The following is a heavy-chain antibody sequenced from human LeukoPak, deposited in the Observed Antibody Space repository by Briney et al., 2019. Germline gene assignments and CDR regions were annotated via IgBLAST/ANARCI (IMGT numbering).Heavy chain of an antibody. J-gene: IGHJ4*02. CDR3: ARDLSGVTGYTYGRGIDY. Sequence: GGSLRLSCAASGFTFSSYWMSWVRQAPGRGLEWVANIKKDGSEKYYVDSVKGRFTISRDNAKTSLYLQMNSLRAEDTAVYYCARDLSGVTGYTYGRGIDYWGQGTLVTVSS. CDR1: GFTFSSYW. D-gene: IGHD5-18*01. V-gene: IGHV3-7*01. CDR2: IKKDGSEK.